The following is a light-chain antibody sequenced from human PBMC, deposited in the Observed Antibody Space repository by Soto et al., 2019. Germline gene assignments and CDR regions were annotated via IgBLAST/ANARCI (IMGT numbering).Light chain of an antibody. CDR3: QQYDSSPLT. J-gene: IGKJ4*01. CDR1: QSVSSSY. Sequence: EMVLTQSPGTLTLSPGERATLSCRASQSVSSSYLAWYQQKPGQAPRLLIYGASSRATGIPDRFSGSGSGTAFTLTISRLEPEDFAVYYCQQYDSSPLTFGGGTKVEIK. V-gene: IGKV3-20*01. CDR2: GAS.